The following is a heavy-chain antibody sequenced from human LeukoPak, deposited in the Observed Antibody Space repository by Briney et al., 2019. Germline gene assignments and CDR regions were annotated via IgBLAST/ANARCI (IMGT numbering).Heavy chain of an antibody. D-gene: IGHD1-26*01. J-gene: IGHJ4*02. V-gene: IGHV4-39*01. CDR2: ILYTGRT. CDR1: GDSISSSRFY. Sequence: SETLSLTCTVSGDSISSSRFYWAWIRQPPGQGLEWIGSILYTGRTFYNPSLKSRVTISVDTSKNQFSLRLGSVTASDTAVYYCARRDVGATIDYWGQGTLVTVSS. CDR3: ARRDVGATIDY.